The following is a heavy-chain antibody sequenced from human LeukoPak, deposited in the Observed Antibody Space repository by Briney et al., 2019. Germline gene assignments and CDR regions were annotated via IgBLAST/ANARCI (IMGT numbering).Heavy chain of an antibody. CDR3: VREWLAGGYNWFDP. J-gene: IGHJ5*02. CDR2: ISAYNGNT. CDR1: GYTFTSYG. Sequence: ASVKVSCKASGYTFTSYGISWVRHAPGQGLEWMGWISAYNGNTNYAQKLQGRVTMTTDTSTSTAYMELRSLRSDDTAVYYCVREWLAGGYNWFDPWGQGTLVTVCS. V-gene: IGHV1-18*01. D-gene: IGHD6-19*01.